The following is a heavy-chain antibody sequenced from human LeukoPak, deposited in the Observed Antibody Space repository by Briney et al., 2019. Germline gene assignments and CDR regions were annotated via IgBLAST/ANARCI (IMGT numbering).Heavy chain of an antibody. D-gene: IGHD3-22*01. CDR2: ISAYNGNT. J-gene: IGHJ4*02. Sequence: ASVKVSCKASGYTFTSYGISWVRQAPGQGLEWMGWISAYNGNTNYAQKLQGRVTMTTDTSTSTAYMELRSLRSDDTAVYYCARDKTYYYDSSGPDYWGQGTLVTVSS. CDR1: GYTFTSYG. CDR3: ARDKTYYYDSSGPDY. V-gene: IGHV1-18*01.